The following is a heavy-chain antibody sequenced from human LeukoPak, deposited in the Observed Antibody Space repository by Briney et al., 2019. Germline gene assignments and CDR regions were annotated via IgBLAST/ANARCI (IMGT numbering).Heavy chain of an antibody. CDR3: ARDFGYSSSWFRPYGMDV. V-gene: IGHV4-59*01. D-gene: IGHD6-13*01. CDR2: TYYSGST. Sequence: SETLSLTCTVSGGSISSYYWSWIRQPPGKGLEWIGYTYYSGSTNYNPSLKSRVTISVDTSKNQFSLKLSSVTAADTAVYYCARDFGYSSSWFRPYGMDVWGQGTTVTVSS. CDR1: GGSISSYY. J-gene: IGHJ6*02.